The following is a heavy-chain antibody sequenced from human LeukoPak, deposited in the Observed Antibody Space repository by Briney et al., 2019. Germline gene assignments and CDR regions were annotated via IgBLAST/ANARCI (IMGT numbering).Heavy chain of an antibody. J-gene: IGHJ5*02. Sequence: SETLSLTCSLSGGSIISSSYFWAWIRQPPGMGLEWIGSIYYSGITYYNSSLKSRATVSVDTSRNQFFLHLISVTAADTAVYYCARRNGHSWDVGNWFDPWGQGTLVTVSS. D-gene: IGHD6-13*01. CDR3: ARRNGHSWDVGNWFDP. CDR2: IYYSGIT. V-gene: IGHV4-39*01. CDR1: GGSIISSSYF.